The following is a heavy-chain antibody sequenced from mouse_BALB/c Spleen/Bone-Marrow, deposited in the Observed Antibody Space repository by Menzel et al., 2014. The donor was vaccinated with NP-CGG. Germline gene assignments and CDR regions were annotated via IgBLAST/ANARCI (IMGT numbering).Heavy chain of an antibody. CDR3: ARGGNWDDFDV. J-gene: IGHJ1*01. V-gene: IGHV5-17*02. CDR2: ISSGSTAI. Sequence: VQLQQPGGGLVQPGGSRKLSCAASGFTFSSFGMHWVRQAPEKGLEWVAYISSGSTAICYADTVKGRFTISRDNPKNTLFLQMTSLRSEDTAMYYCARGGNWDDFDVWGAGTTVTAPS. CDR1: GFTFSSFG. D-gene: IGHD4-1*01.